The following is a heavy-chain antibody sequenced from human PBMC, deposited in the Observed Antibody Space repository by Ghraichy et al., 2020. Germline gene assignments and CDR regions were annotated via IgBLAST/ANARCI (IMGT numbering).Heavy chain of an antibody. V-gene: IGHV1-2*04. CDR1: GYTFTGYY. D-gene: IGHD3-3*01. J-gene: IGHJ6*02. Sequence: ASVKVSCKASGYTFTGYYMHWVRQAPGQGLEWMGWINPNSGGTNYAQKFQGWVTMTRDTSINTAYMELSRLRSDDMAVYYCARVPRPGFWSGYYTGPLYGMDVWGQGTTVTVSS. CDR3: ARVPRPGFWSGYYTGPLYGMDV. CDR2: INPNSGGT.